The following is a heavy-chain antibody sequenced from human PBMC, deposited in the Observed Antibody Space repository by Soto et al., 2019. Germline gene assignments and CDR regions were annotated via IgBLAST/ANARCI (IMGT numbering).Heavy chain of an antibody. V-gene: IGHV3-23*01. D-gene: IGHD3-9*01. Sequence: EVQLLESGGGLVQPGGSLRLSCAASGFTFSSYSMSWVRQAPGKGLEWVSGFRTSGDGGTTYYADSVKGRFTISRDNSKNTLYLQMNSLRAEDTAVYYCAKVFRDFDWLEYYFDYWGQGTLVTVSS. J-gene: IGHJ4*02. CDR2: FRTSGDGGTT. CDR3: AKVFRDFDWLEYYFDY. CDR1: GFTFSSYS.